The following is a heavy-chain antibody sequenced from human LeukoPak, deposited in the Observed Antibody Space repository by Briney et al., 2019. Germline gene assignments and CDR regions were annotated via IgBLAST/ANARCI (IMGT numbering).Heavy chain of an antibody. D-gene: IGHD6-13*01. J-gene: IGHJ4*02. CDR3: ARGLHRSDWYLVDY. Sequence: SETLSLTCIVSGGSFSSSTYYWGWIRQPPGKGLEWIGSIYDSGSTYYNSSLKSRVTISLDTSKNQFSLRLRSVTAADTAVYYCARGLHRSDWYLVDYWGQGTLVTVSS. CDR2: IYDSGST. V-gene: IGHV4-39*07. CDR1: GGSFSSSTYY.